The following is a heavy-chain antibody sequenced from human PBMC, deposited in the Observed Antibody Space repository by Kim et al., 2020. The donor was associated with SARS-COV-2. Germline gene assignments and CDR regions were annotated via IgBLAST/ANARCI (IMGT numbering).Heavy chain of an antibody. D-gene: IGHD3-16*02. CDR3: ARGYDYVWGRYRRDAFDI. J-gene: IGHJ3*02. CDR2: ITSDGSNK. V-gene: IGHV3-30*04. CDR1: GFTFSSYA. Sequence: GGSLRLSCAASGFTFSSYAMHWVRQAPGKGLEWVAVITSDGSNKYYADSVKGRFTTSRDNSKNTLYLQMNSLRAEDTAVYYCARGYDYVWGRYRRDAFDIWGQGTMVTVSS.